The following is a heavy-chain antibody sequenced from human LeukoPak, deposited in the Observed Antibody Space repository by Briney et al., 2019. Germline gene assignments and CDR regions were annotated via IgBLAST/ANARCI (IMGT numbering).Heavy chain of an antibody. CDR1: GGSISSSSYY. J-gene: IGHJ4*02. D-gene: IGHD2-15*01. CDR2: IYYSGST. CDR3: ARLRRYCSGGSCYYFDY. V-gene: IGHV4-39*01. Sequence: PSETLSLTCTVSGGSISSSSYYWGWIRQPPGKGLEWIGSIYYSGSTYYNPSLKSRVTISVDTSKNQFSLKLSSVTAADTAVYYCARLRRYCSGGSCYYFDYWGQGTPVTVSS.